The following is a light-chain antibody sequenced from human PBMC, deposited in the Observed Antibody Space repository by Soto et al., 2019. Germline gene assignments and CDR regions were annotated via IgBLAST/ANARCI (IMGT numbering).Light chain of an antibody. J-gene: IGKJ5*01. CDR2: GAS. CDR3: QQYNNWPIT. CDR1: QSVSNNY. Sequence: EIVLTQSPGPLSLSPGERATLSCRASQSVSNNYLAWYQQQPGQAPRLLIYGASNRATGIPDRFSGSGSGTDFTLTISRLEPEDFAVYYCQQYNNWPITLGQGTRLEI. V-gene: IGKV3-20*01.